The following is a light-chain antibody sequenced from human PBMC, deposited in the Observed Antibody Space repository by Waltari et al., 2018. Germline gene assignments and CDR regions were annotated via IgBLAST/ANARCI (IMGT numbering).Light chain of an antibody. J-gene: IGKJ2*01. CDR3: QQYDSYPYT. Sequence: DIQLIQSPSTLSASVGDRVTIRCRASQDSRNWLAWYQQKPGEAPKLLIYDASTLKTGVPSRISGRGSGTDFTLTINGLQPDDFATYYCQQYDSYPYTFGQGTRLEI. V-gene: IGKV1-5*01. CDR1: QDSRNW. CDR2: DAS.